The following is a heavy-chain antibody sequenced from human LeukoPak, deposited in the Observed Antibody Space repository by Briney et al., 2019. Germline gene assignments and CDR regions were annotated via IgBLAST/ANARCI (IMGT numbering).Heavy chain of an antibody. CDR3: ARRGSIAARSYYYYYMDV. CDR2: IYTSVSS. Sequence: SETLSLTCTISGGSISRYYWSWIRQPPGTGLEWIGDIYTSVSSNYNPSLKSRVTISLDTSKNQFSLKLSSVTAADTAVYYCARRGSIAARSYYYYYMDVWGKGTTVTVSS. J-gene: IGHJ6*03. D-gene: IGHD6-6*01. CDR1: GGSISRYY. V-gene: IGHV4-4*09.